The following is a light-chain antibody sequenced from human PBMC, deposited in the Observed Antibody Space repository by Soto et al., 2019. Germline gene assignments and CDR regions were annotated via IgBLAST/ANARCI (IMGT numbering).Light chain of an antibody. CDR3: CSYAGTYTYV. CDR1: GSDVGGYNY. Sequence: QSVLTQPRSVSGSPGQSVTVSCTGTGSDVGGYNYVSWYQQHPGKAPKLMIYDVTKRPSGVPDRFSGSKSGNTAYLTISGLQADDEADYYCCSYAGTYTYVFGIGTKLTVL. J-gene: IGLJ1*01. V-gene: IGLV2-11*01. CDR2: DVT.